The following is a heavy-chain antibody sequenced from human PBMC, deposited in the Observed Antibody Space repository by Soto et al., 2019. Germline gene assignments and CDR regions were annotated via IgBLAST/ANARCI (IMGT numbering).Heavy chain of an antibody. CDR1: GGSISSGGYY. V-gene: IGHV4-31*03. J-gene: IGHJ5*02. CDR3: ARSPPCSSTSRYTDSPWFDP. CDR2: IYYSGST. D-gene: IGHD2-2*02. Sequence: PSETLSLTCTVSGGSISSGGYYWSWIRQHPGKGLEWIGYIYYSGSTYYNPSLKSRVTISVDTSKNQFSLKLSSVTAADTAVYYCARSPPCSSTSRYTDSPWFDPWGQGTLVTVSS.